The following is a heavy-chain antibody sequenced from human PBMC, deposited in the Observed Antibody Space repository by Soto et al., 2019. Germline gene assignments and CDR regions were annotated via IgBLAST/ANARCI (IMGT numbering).Heavy chain of an antibody. D-gene: IGHD3-10*01. V-gene: IGHV3-23*01. J-gene: IGHJ3*02. CDR1: GFTFSSYA. CDR3: AKDGNYYGSGSYPADAFDI. Sequence: GGSLRLSCAASGFTFSSYAMSWVRQAPGKGLEWVSAISGSGGSTYYADPVKGRFTISRDNSKNTLYLQMNSLRAEDTAVYYCAKDGNYYGSGSYPADAFDIWGQGTMVTVSS. CDR2: ISGSGGST.